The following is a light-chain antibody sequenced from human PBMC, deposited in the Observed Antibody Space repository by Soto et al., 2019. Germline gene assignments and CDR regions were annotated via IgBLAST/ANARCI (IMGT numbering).Light chain of an antibody. Sequence: DIQMTQSPSTLSGSVGDRVTITCRASQTISSWLAWYQQKPGKAPKLLIYKASSLESGVPSRFSGSGSGTDFTLTISSLQHEDFATYYCQQYNSYSEAFGQGTKVDIK. CDR3: QQYNSYSEA. V-gene: IGKV1-5*03. J-gene: IGKJ1*01. CDR2: KAS. CDR1: QTISSW.